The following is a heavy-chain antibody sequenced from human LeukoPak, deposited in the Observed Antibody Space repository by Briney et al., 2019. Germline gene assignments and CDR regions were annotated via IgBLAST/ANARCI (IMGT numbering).Heavy chain of an antibody. J-gene: IGHJ6*03. CDR2: INHSGST. CDR3: AREGRYRYGYNEYHSYMDI. V-gene: IGHV4-34*01. CDR1: GGSFSNYY. D-gene: IGHD5-18*01. Sequence: PSETLSLTCAVYGGSFSNYYWSWIHQTPGKGLEWIGEINHSGSTNYNPSLKSRVTISVDTSKNQFSLKLSSVTAAETAVYHCAREGRYRYGYNEYHSYMDIWGKGTTVTVSS.